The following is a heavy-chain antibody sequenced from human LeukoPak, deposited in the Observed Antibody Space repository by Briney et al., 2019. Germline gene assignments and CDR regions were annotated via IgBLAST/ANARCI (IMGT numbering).Heavy chain of an antibody. CDR1: GFTFADYA. Sequence: PGGSLRLSCAASGFTFADYAMHWVRQVPGKGLEWVSLISWDGGSISYTDSVKGRFTISRDNSKNSLFLQMNSLRGEDTALYYCVKDKYSGSYNYFDYWGQGTLVTVSS. V-gene: IGHV3-43D*03. CDR3: VKDKYSGSYNYFDY. D-gene: IGHD1-26*01. CDR2: ISWDGGSI. J-gene: IGHJ4*02.